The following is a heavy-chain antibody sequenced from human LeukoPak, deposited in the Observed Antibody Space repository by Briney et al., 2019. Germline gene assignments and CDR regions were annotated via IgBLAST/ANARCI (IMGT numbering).Heavy chain of an antibody. CDR2: IYHSGST. V-gene: IGHV4-38-2*02. Sequence: SETLSLTCTVSGYSISSGYYWGWIRQPPGKGLEWIGSIYHSGSTYYNPSLKSRVTMSVDTSKNQFSLKVNSVTAADTAVYYCARAPDYLTNWFDPWGQGTLVTVSS. CDR3: ARAPDYLTNWFDP. D-gene: IGHD4-11*01. CDR1: GYSISSGYY. J-gene: IGHJ5*02.